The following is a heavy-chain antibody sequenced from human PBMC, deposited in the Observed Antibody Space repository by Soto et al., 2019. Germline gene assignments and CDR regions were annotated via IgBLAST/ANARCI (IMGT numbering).Heavy chain of an antibody. D-gene: IGHD4-17*01. V-gene: IGHV3-15*07. CDR2: IKSKTDGATT. J-gene: IGHJ4*01. Sequence: GGSLRLSCAASGFTFTYAWMDWVRQAPGKGLEWVGRIKSKTDGATTDYAAPVKGRFSISRDDSKNTLYLQMNGLKTEDTGVYYCATVHTTVTFDSWGHGTLVTVSS. CDR1: GFTFTYAW. CDR3: ATVHTTVTFDS.